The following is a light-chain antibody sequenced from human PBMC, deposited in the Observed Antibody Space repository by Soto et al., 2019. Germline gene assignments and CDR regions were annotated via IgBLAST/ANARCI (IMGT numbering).Light chain of an antibody. Sequence: AIQMTQSPSSLSASVGDRVTITCRASQGIRNALGWYQQKPGKAPKLLIYAASSLQSGVPSRFSGSGSGTDFTLTISSLQPEDFATYYCLQDYNYPLTFGGGTNVEIK. CDR2: AAS. V-gene: IGKV1-6*01. CDR3: LQDYNYPLT. J-gene: IGKJ4*01. CDR1: QGIRNA.